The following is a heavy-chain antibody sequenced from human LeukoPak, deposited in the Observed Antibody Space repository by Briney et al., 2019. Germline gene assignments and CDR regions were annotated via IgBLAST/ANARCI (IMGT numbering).Heavy chain of an antibody. CDR1: GYTFTSYD. V-gene: IGHV1-8*01. Sequence: ASVKVSCKASGYTFTSYDFNWVRQATGQGLEWMGWMNPNSGNTGYAQKFQGRVTMTRNTSISTAYMELSSLRSEDTAVYYCARGRTTVTTFFDPWGQGTLVTVSS. D-gene: IGHD4-11*01. CDR3: ARGRTTVTTFFDP. J-gene: IGHJ5*02. CDR2: MNPNSGNT.